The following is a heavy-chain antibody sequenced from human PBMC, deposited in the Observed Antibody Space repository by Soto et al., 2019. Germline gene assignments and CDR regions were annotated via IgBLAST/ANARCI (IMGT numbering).Heavy chain of an antibody. V-gene: IGHV4-30-4*01. D-gene: IGHD5-18*01. CDR2: ISYSGTT. CDR1: GDSISSNTNY. CDR3: ARGRGYSYGLDP. Sequence: QVQLQESSPGLVKPSQTLSLTCTVSGDSISSNTNYWSWIRQPPGEGLEWIGFISYSGTTSYSPSLKSRVAISLDTSKNQFSLSLSSVTATDTAVYYCARGRGYSYGLDPWGQGTLVTVSS. J-gene: IGHJ5*02.